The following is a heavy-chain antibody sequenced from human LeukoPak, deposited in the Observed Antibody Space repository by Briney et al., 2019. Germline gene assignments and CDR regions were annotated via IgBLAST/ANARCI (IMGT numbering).Heavy chain of an antibody. CDR3: AREPTYYDFWSGTAYYYYMDV. J-gene: IGHJ6*03. D-gene: IGHD3-3*01. CDR1: GGSISSSSYY. CDR2: IYYSGGT. Sequence: SETLSLTCTVSGGSISSSSYYWGWIRQPPGKGLEWIGSIYYSGGTYYNPSLKSRVTISVDTSKNQFSLKLSSVTAADTAVYYCAREPTYYDFWSGTAYYYYMDVWGKGTTVTVSS. V-gene: IGHV4-39*07.